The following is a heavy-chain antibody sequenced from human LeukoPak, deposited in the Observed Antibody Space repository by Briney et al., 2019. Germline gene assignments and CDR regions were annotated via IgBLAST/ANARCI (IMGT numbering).Heavy chain of an antibody. D-gene: IGHD3-10*02. CDR2: IRSKALYGTS. CDR1: GFTFSSYW. Sequence: PGGSLRLSCVGSGFTFSSYWMSWVRQAPGKVLEWVGLIRSKALYGTSEYAASEEGRFSISRDDSNNIVYLQMNSLKTEDTAVYFCVRESVRDYYFDFWGQGALVTVSS. J-gene: IGHJ4*02. V-gene: IGHV3-49*04. CDR3: VRESVRDYYFDF.